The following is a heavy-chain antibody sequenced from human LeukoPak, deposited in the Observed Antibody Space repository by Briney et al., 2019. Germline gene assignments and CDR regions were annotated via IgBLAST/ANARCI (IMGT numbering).Heavy chain of an antibody. J-gene: IGHJ4*02. V-gene: IGHV3-21*01. CDR2: ISSSSSYI. Sequence: SGGSLRLSCAASGFTFSSYSMNWVRQAPGKGLEWVSSISSSSSYIYYADSVKGRFTISRDNAKNSLYLQMNSLRAEDTAVYYCARGGSENWLFAYVAVAVFDYWGQGTLATVSS. CDR3: ARGGSENWLFAYVAVAVFDY. CDR1: GFTFSSYS. D-gene: IGHD3-9*01.